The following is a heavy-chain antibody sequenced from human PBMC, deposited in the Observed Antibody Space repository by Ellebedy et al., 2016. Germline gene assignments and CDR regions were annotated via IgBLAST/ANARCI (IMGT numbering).Heavy chain of an antibody. CDR2: INPNGDGT. CDR1: GYTLNGYF. V-gene: IGHV1-2*02. D-gene: IGHD3-3*01. CDR3: ARSSGSGHDL. J-gene: IGHJ2*01. Sequence: ASVKVSXKPSGYTLNGYFIHWVRQAPGQGLECMGWINPNGDGTYYAQKFRGRVTMTSDASISTAFMELSRLTSDDTAVYYCARSSGSGHDLWGQGTLVTVSS.